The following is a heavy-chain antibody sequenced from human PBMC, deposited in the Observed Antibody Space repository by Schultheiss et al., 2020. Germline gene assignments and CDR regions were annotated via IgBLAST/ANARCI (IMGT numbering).Heavy chain of an antibody. CDR1: GFTFSSYE. Sequence: GGSLRLSCAASGFTFSSYEMNWVRQAPGKGLEWVAVISYDGSNKYYADSVKGRFTISRDNAKKSLYLQMNSLRAEDTALYYCAKGTYSSSWYSDYWGQGTLVTVSS. V-gene: IGHV3-30-3*01. CDR2: ISYDGSNK. D-gene: IGHD6-13*01. CDR3: AKGTYSSSWYSDY. J-gene: IGHJ4*02.